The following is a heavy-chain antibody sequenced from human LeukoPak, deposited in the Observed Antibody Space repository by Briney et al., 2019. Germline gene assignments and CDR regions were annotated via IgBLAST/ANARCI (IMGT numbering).Heavy chain of an antibody. CDR2: IYSSGSA. CDR1: GGSINSNNYY. V-gene: IGHV4-39*01. CDR3: QSRYLEWLLEY. J-gene: IGHJ4*02. Sequence: SETLSLTCTVSGGSINSNNYYWGWIRQPPGKGLEWIGSIYSSGSAYYNPSPKSRVTISVDTSKNQFSLRLSSVTAADTAVYYCQSRYLEWLLEYWGQGTLVTVSS. D-gene: IGHD3-3*01.